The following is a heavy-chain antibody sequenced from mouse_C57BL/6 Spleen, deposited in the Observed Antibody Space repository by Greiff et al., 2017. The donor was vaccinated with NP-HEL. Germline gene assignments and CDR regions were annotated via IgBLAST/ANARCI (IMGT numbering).Heavy chain of an antibody. CDR2: INPYNGGT. CDR3: ARRAGPGVYFDY. V-gene: IGHV1-19*01. J-gene: IGHJ2*01. D-gene: IGHD3-3*01. CDR1: GYTFTDYY. Sequence: DVKLQESGPVLVKPGDSVTMSCKASGYTFTDYYMNWVKQSPGQSLEWIGVINPYNGGTSYNQKFKSKATLTVDKSSSTAYMELNSLTAEDSAVYYGARRAGPGVYFDYWGQGTTLTVSS.